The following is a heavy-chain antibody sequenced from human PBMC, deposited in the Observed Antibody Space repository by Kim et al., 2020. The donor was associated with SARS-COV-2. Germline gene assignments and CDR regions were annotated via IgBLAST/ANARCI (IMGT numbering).Heavy chain of an antibody. V-gene: IGHV3-23*01. Sequence: GGSLRLSCAVSGVSITTYDMHWVRQAPGKGLKWIAGVRTNSTHYEASVKCRFSIFRDTSKSTLYLQMDSLTAEDTALYSCVKSGGSGNFAHWGHGARVTV. CDR1: GVSITTYD. J-gene: IGHJ4*01. D-gene: IGHD6-25*01. CDR2: VRTNST. CDR3: VKSGGSGNFAH.